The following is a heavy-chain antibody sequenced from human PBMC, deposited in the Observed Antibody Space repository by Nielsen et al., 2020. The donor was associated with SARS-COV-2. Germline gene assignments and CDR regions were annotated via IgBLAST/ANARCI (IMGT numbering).Heavy chain of an antibody. V-gene: IGHV1-69*13. CDR2: IIPIFGTA. D-gene: IGHD5-24*01. CDR1: GGTFSSYG. Sequence: SVKVSCKTSGGTFSSYGISWVRQAPGQGLEWMGGIIPIFGTANYAQKFQGRVTITADESTSTAYMELSSLRSEDTAVYYCARDLEVGGYNFEGYWGQGTLVTVSS. J-gene: IGHJ4*02. CDR3: ARDLEVGGYNFEGY.